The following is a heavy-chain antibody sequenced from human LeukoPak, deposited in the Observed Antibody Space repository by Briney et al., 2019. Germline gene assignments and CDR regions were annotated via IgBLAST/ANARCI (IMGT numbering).Heavy chain of an antibody. CDR2: INHSGST. CDR3: ARGRYSSGWALDY. V-gene: IGHV4-30-2*01. D-gene: IGHD6-19*01. J-gene: IGHJ4*02. Sequence: SETLSLTCAVSGGSISSGGYSWSWIRQPPGKGLEWIGEINHSGSTNYNPSLKSRVTISVDTSKNQFSLKLSSVTAADTAVYYCARGRYSSGWALDYWGQGTLVTVSS. CDR1: GGSISSGGYS.